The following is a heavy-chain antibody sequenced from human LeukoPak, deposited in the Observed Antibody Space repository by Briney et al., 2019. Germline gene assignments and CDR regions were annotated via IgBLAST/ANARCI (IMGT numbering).Heavy chain of an antibody. V-gene: IGHV3-23*01. D-gene: IGHD5-24*01. J-gene: IGHJ4*02. CDR1: GFTFSSYG. CDR3: AKDKQEEMATRG. CDR2: ISGSGGST. Sequence: PGGSLRLSCAASGFTFSSYGVSWVRQAPGKGLEWVSAISGSGGSTYYADSVKGRFTISRDNSKNTLYLQMNSLRAEDTAVYYCAKDKQEEMATRGWGQGTLVTVSS.